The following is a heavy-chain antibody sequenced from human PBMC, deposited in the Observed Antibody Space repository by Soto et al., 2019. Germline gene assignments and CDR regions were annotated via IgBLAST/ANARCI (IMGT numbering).Heavy chain of an antibody. CDR3: ARQRYNSGPTDNDMDV. Sequence: PGESLKISCKGSGYDFATYWIGWVRQMPGKGLEWVGIIYPGDSDTKYSPSFQGQVTISVDKSISTAYLQWSSLKASDTAMYYCARQRYNSGPTDNDMDVWGQGTTVTVS. J-gene: IGHJ6*02. V-gene: IGHV5-51*01. CDR2: IYPGDSDT. CDR1: GYDFATYW. D-gene: IGHD6-19*01.